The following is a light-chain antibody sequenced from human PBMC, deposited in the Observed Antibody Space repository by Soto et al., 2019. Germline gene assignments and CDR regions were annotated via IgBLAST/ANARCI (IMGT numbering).Light chain of an antibody. CDR1: QSVSAW. CDR2: DVS. V-gene: IGKV1-5*01. J-gene: IGKJ1*01. CDR3: QQYSAKWA. Sequence: DIRTNQRPSIRAASFGEGVIITGRASQSVSAWLAWYQQKPGKAPKFLMYDVSTLESGVPLRFSGSGSGTEFTLTINSLQPDDFATYYCQQYSAKWAFGHGSKV.